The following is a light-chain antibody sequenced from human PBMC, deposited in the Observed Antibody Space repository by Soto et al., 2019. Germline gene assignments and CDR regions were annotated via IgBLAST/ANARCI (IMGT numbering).Light chain of an antibody. CDR3: QQYGSSAPLT. J-gene: IGKJ5*01. Sequence: EIVLTQSPGTLSLSPGERATLSCRASQSVRSNYLAWYQQKPGQAPSLLIYGASSRATGIPDRFSGSGSGTDFTLTISRLEPEDFGMYYCQQYGSSAPLTFGQGTRVEIE. V-gene: IGKV3-20*01. CDR1: QSVRSNY. CDR2: GAS.